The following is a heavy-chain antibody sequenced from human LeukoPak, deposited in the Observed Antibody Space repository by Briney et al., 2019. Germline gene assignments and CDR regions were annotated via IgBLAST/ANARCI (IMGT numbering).Heavy chain of an antibody. CDR1: GFTFSSYG. CDR2: IRYDGSDK. J-gene: IGHJ6*02. D-gene: IGHD5-18*01. V-gene: IGHV3-30*02. Sequence: PGGSLRPSCAASGFTFSSYGMHWVRQAPGKGLEWVAFIRYDGSDKYYAASVKGRFTISRDNSKNTLYLQMNSLRAEDTAVYYCAKDGLDTGMVTYAMDVWGQGTTVTVSS. CDR3: AKDGLDTGMVTYAMDV.